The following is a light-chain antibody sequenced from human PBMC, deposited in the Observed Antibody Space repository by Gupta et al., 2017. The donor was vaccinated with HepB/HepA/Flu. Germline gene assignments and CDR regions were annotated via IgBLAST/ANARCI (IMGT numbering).Light chain of an antibody. CDR3: SSYAGSPWMV. CDR2: EVI. CDR1: SRNVGNYNL. V-gene: IGLV2-23*02. Sequence: QSALTQPASVSGSPGQAITISCTGTSRNVGNYNLVSWYQQHPGKAPKLIISEVIQRPSGISDRFSGSKSGNTASLTISDLQAEDEADYYCSSYAGSPWMVFGGGTKLTVL. J-gene: IGLJ2*01.